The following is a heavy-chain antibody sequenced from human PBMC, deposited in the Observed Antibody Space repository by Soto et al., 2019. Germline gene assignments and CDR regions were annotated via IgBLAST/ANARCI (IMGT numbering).Heavy chain of an antibody. Sequence: GPTLVNPTQTLTLTCSFSGFSLSTSGVGVGWIRQPPGKALEWLALIYWDDDKRYSPSLKSRLTITKDTSKNQVVLTMTNMDPVDTATYYCAHRHLACSTTSCSLDAFDIWGQGTMVTVSS. CDR1: GFSLSTSGVG. CDR3: AHRHLACSTTSCSLDAFDI. V-gene: IGHV2-5*02. D-gene: IGHD2-2*01. CDR2: IYWDDDK. J-gene: IGHJ3*02.